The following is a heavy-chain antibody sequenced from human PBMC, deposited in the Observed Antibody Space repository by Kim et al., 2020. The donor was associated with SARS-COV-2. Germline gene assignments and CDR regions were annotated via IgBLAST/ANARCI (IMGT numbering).Heavy chain of an antibody. V-gene: IGHV3-30*18. CDR2: ISYDGSNK. CDR1: GFTFSSYG. CDR3: AKGLLWFGEQSDY. D-gene: IGHD3-10*01. Sequence: GGSLRLSCAASGFTFSSYGMHWVRQAPGKGLEWVAVISYDGSNKYYADSVKGRFTISRDNSKNTLYLQMNSLRAEDTAVYYCAKGLLWFGEQSDYWGQGTLPSVS. J-gene: IGHJ4*02.